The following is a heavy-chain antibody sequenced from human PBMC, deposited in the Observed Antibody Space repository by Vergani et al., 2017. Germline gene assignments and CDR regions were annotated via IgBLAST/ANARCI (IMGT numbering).Heavy chain of an antibody. CDR1: GFTSRILA. V-gene: IGHV3-30*02. J-gene: IGHJ4*02. D-gene: IGHD2-21*02. CDR3: AXYLRDSTDGLPDS. Sequence: QVQLVESAGGVVQPGGSLGLSGVASGFTSRILAWHWTPKPPGKGLECLAYIGKDGINTRYRDAVKGRFTVSRDNSKDILYLQMDSLRSEDTALYYCAXYLRDSTDGLPDSWGPGTLVIVSS. CDR2: IGKDGINT.